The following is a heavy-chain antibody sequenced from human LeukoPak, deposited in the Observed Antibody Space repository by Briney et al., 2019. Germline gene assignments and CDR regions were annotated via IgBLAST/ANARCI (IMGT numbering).Heavy chain of an antibody. CDR2: IYSGGST. J-gene: IGHJ6*03. D-gene: IGHD3-10*01. Sequence: GGSLRLSRVASGFTVSSNYMSWVRQAPGKGLEWVSVIYSGGSTYYADSVKGRFTISRDNSKNTLYLQMNSLRAEDTAVYYCASGSGSYRTPYYYMDVWGTRAAVTLSS. CDR3: ASGSGSYRTPYYYMDV. V-gene: IGHV3-53*01. CDR1: GFTVSSNY.